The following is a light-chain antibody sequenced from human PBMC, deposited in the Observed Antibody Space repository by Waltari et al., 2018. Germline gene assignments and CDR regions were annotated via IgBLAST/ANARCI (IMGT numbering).Light chain of an antibody. J-gene: IGLJ3*02. CDR3: QTGGHGTWV. V-gene: IGLV4-69*01. CDR2: VNRDGSH. Sequence: QLVLTQSPSASASLGASVKLTCTLSSGHSSNVIAWHQQQPEKGTRYLMKVNRDGSHSKGDKIPDRFSGSSSGSGHYLTISSRQSEDEADYYCQTGGHGTWVFGGGTKLTVL. CDR1: SGHSSNV.